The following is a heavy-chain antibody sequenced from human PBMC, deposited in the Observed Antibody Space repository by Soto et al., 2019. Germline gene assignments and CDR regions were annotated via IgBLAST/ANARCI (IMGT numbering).Heavy chain of an antibody. CDR1: GDSVTNYF. D-gene: IGHD2-8*01. V-gene: IGHV4-59*02. CDR3: ARDPGYCTNGVCPIFDF. J-gene: IGHJ4*02. CDR2: MYHGGRT. Sequence: PSLPCTVSGDSVTNYFWSWMRQPPGKGLEWIGHMYHGGRTNYSPSLKSRVTMSLDSSKNQFSLNLSSVTAADTAVYFCARDPGYCTNGVCPIFDFWGQGVMVTVSS.